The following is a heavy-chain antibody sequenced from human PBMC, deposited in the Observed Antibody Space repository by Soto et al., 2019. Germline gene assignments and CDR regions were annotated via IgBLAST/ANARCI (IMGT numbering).Heavy chain of an antibody. V-gene: IGHV4-59*02. D-gene: IGHD3-22*01. Sequence: PSETLSLTCSVSGGSVSNDYWSWIRQPPGKGLEWIGYVSYSESTAYNPSLQSRVTLAVDTSKNQFSLKLSSVTAADTAVYYCASEYDSSSYYVFDYWGQGTLVTVSS. CDR1: GGSVSNDY. CDR3: ASEYDSSSYYVFDY. J-gene: IGHJ4*02. CDR2: VSYSEST.